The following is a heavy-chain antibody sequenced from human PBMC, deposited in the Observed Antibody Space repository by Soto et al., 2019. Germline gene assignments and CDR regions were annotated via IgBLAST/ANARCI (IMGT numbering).Heavy chain of an antibody. V-gene: IGHV1-69*06. CDR2: IIPIYGTA. D-gene: IGHD1-26*01. Sequence: QVQLVQSGAEVKKPGSAVKVSCKASGGTFSSYAISWVRQAPGQGLEWMGGIIPIYGTANYAQKFQGRVTITAAKPSSTAYMGLSSLRSEDTAVYYCATVAYSSSYSYDAFDTWGQARMVTASS. J-gene: IGHJ3*02. CDR3: ATVAYSSSYSYDAFDT. CDR1: GGTFSSYA.